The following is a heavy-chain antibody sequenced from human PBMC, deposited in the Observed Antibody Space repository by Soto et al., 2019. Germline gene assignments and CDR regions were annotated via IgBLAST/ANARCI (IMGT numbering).Heavy chain of an antibody. CDR2: ISGSGGST. CDR3: AKDRSTYYLVPPFDP. D-gene: IGHD3-10*01. V-gene: IGHV3-23*01. J-gene: IGHJ5*02. Sequence: GGSLRLSCAASGCTFSSYAVSWVRQAPGKGLEWVSAISGSGGSTYYADSVKGRFTISRDNSKNTLYLQMNSLRAEDTAVYYCAKDRSTYYLVPPFDPWGQGTLVTVSS. CDR1: GCTFSSYA.